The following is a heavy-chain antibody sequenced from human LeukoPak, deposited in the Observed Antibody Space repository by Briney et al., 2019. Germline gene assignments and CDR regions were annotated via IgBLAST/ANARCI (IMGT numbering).Heavy chain of an antibody. CDR1: GDSVSSKIGA. J-gene: IGHJ4*02. Sequence: SQTLSLTCVVSGDSVSSKIGAWNWIRQSPSRGLEWLGRTYYRSKWYNDYAESMEGRMTISQDTSKNQSSLHLNSVTPDDTAVYYCARDFGTTGWHTFDYWGQGTLVTVSS. V-gene: IGHV6-1*01. D-gene: IGHD6-19*01. CDR3: ARDFGTTGWHTFDY. CDR2: TYYRSKWYN.